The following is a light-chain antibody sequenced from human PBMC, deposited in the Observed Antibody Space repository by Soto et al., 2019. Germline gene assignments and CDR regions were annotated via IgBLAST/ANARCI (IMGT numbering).Light chain of an antibody. CDR2: DAS. CDR3: QHTGRS. CDR1: QSVSNNY. Sequence: EIVCTRSPGTLSLSPGASVSLACRASQSVSNNYLAWYQHKPGQAPRLPIYDASSRATGISDRFTGSGSGKDFTLLINRLDPEDSAVYYWQHTGRSFGQGTRLEIK. V-gene: IGKV3-20*01. J-gene: IGKJ5*01.